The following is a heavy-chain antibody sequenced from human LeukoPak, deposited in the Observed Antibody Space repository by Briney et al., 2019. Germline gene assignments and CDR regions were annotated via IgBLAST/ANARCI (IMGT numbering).Heavy chain of an antibody. CDR1: GGSISSSRFF. J-gene: IGHJ5*02. CDR3: ARDQLSTGNWFDP. V-gene: IGHV4-39*07. D-gene: IGHD1-1*01. CDR2: INFSGTT. Sequence: SETLSLTCTVSGGSISSSRFFWAWIRQPPGKGLEWIGNINFSGTTYYNPSLKSRVTISVDKSKNQFSLKLSSVTAADTAVYYCARDQLSTGNWFDPWGQGTLVTVSS.